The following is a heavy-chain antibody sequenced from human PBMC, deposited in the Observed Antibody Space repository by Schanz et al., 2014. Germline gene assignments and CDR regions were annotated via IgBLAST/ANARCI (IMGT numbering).Heavy chain of an antibody. D-gene: IGHD2-15*01. V-gene: IGHV3-30*03. J-gene: IGHJ6*03. CDR2: ISFDGRNT. CDR1: GFIFSNSW. CDR3: ARDAVALVPEYFMDV. Sequence: VQLVESGGGLVQPGGSLRLSCAASGFIFSNSWMSWVRQAPGKGLEWVGFISFDGRNTGYAHSVKGRFTISRDNSKNTVNLQMNSLRAEDTAVYYCARDAVALVPEYFMDVWGKGTPVTVSS.